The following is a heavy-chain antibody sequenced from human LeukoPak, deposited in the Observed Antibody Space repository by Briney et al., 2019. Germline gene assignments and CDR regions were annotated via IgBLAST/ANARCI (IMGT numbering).Heavy chain of an antibody. D-gene: IGHD4-17*01. CDR1: GFTFSKYD. Sequence: GGSLRLSCVASGFTFSKYDMSWVRQAPGKGLEWVSGISDSGDQTYYADSVRARFTISRDSSKNTLYLQVNSLRAEDTALYYCAKEITLTTAYFDYWGQGTLVTVSS. V-gene: IGHV3-23*01. CDR2: ISDSGDQT. J-gene: IGHJ4*02. CDR3: AKEITLTTAYFDY.